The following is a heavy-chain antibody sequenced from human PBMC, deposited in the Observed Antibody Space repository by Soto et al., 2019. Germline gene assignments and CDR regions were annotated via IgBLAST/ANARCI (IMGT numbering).Heavy chain of an antibody. CDR1: GDTFSNNA. Sequence: QVQLVQSGAEVKKPGSSVKVSCKASGDTFSNNAIAWVRQAPGQGLERMGGIIPIFGTANNAQKFQGRVTITADESTTTDYMELSSLRSEDTAVYYCHYHDISDYYSNDYWGQGTLVTVSS. V-gene: IGHV1-69*01. CDR3: HYHDISDYYSNDY. CDR2: IIPIFGTA. D-gene: IGHD3-22*01. J-gene: IGHJ4*02.